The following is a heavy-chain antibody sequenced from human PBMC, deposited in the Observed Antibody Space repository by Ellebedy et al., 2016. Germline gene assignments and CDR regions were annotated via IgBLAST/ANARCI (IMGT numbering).Heavy chain of an antibody. J-gene: IGHJ6*02. Sequence: SETLSLXXAVYGGSFSGYYWSWIRQHPGKGLEWIGYIYYSGSTYYNPSLKSRVTISVDTSKNQFSLKLSSVTAADTAVYYCARVVVAATPDHYYYGMDVWGQGTTVTVSS. V-gene: IGHV4-34*01. CDR3: ARVVVAATPDHYYYGMDV. CDR2: IYYSGST. CDR1: GGSFSGYY. D-gene: IGHD2-15*01.